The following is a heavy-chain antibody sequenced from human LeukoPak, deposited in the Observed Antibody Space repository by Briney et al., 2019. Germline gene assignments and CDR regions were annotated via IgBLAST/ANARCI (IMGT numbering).Heavy chain of an antibody. J-gene: IGHJ4*02. CDR1: GFSFSTYW. CDR2: INDDGTGT. CDR3: ARPPRAGSGFPPDY. D-gene: IGHD6-19*01. Sequence: PGGSLRLSCAASGFSFSTYWMHWVRQAPGKGLVWVSRINDDGTGTTYADSVKGRFTISRDNAKNSLYLQMNSLRAEDTAVYYCARPPRAGSGFPPDYWGQGTLVTVSS. V-gene: IGHV3-74*01.